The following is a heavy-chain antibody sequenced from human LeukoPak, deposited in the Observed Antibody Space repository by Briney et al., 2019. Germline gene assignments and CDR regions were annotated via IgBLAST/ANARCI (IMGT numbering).Heavy chain of an antibody. V-gene: IGHV3-7*02. D-gene: IGHD4-17*01. Sequence: GGSLRLSCAASGFIFSNYWMGWVRQAPGKGLEWVANIKGDGSDKVYVDSVTGRFTISRDNAKKSLYLQMNTLRVEDTAVYYCARVKGSVTSYWYFDLWGRGTLLTVSS. CDR1: GFIFSNYW. J-gene: IGHJ2*01. CDR3: ARVKGSVTSYWYFDL. CDR2: IKGDGSDK.